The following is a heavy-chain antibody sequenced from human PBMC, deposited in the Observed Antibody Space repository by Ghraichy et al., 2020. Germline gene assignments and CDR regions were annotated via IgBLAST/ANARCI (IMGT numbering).Heavy chain of an antibody. CDR3: ARETAVPGVWYFDL. V-gene: IGHV3-13*05. J-gene: IGHJ2*01. CDR2: LGPSGGP. Sequence: GGSLRLSCAASGFTFNDYDFHWVRQVTGKGLEWVSGLGPSGGPAYAASVKGRFTISRENGKNSVYLQMNSLGAGDTAVYYCARETAVPGVWYFDLWGRGTLVTVSS. CDR1: GFTFNDYD. D-gene: IGHD6-19*01.